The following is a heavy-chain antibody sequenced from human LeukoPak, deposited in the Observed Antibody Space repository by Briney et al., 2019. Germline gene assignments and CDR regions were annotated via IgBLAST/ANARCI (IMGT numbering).Heavy chain of an antibody. V-gene: IGHV4-61*01. CDR1: GGSISSSNW. CDR2: IYYSDST. Sequence: SETLSLTCAVSGGSISSSNWWSWIRQPPGKGLECIGYIYYSDSTNYNPSLKSRVTVSVDTSKNQFSLKLSSVTAADTAVYYCARFPGSAEYRHYYYMDVWGKGTTVTVSS. J-gene: IGHJ6*03. CDR3: ARFPGSAEYRHYYYMDV. D-gene: IGHD2-15*01.